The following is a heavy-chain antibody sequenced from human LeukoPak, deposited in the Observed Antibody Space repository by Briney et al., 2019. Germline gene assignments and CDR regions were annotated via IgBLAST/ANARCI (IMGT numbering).Heavy chain of an antibody. V-gene: IGHV3-30*02. CDR1: GFTFSHSG. CDR2: IRYDESNS. J-gene: IGHJ6*03. Sequence: SGGSLRLSCVASGFTFSHSGMHWVRQAPGKGLEWVAFIRYDESNSFYSDSVKGRFIISRDNSRQMLFLDMTNLRPEDRAVYYCARDRSVEYYDFWSGYYNYYYYYMDVWGKGTTVTVSS. CDR3: ARDRSVEYYDFWSGYYNYYYYYMDV. D-gene: IGHD3-3*01.